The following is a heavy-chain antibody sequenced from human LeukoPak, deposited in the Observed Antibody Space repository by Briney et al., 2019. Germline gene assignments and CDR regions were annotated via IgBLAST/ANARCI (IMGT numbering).Heavy chain of an antibody. D-gene: IGHD6-19*01. Sequence: ASVKVSCKASGYTFTSYYMHWVRQAPGQGLEWMGIINPSGGSTSYAQKFQGRVTMTRDTSTSTVYMELSSLRSEDTAVYYCARDSSVWTIFDLNWFDPWGQGTLVTVSS. CDR1: GYTFTSYY. CDR3: ARDSSVWTIFDLNWFDP. CDR2: INPSGGST. V-gene: IGHV1-46*01. J-gene: IGHJ5*02.